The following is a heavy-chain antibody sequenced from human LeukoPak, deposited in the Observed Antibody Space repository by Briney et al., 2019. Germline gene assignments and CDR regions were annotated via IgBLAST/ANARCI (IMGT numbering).Heavy chain of an antibody. J-gene: IGHJ3*02. V-gene: IGHV3-9*01. CDR2: ISWNSGSI. CDR3: AKDRSSSWYYADFDI. CDR1: GFTFDDYA. Sequence: GGSLRLSCAASGFTFDDYAMHWVRQAPGKGLEWVSGISWNSGSIGYADSVKGRFTISRDNAKNSLYLQMNSLRAEDTALYYCAKDRSSSWYYADFDIWGQGTMVTVSS. D-gene: IGHD6-13*01.